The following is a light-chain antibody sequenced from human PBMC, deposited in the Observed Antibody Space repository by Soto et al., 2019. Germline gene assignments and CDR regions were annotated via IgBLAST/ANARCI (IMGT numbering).Light chain of an antibody. V-gene: IGKV3-15*01. CDR2: GAS. J-gene: IGKJ2*01. CDR1: ESVGRN. CDR3: QHYNNWPSDT. Sequence: EIVMAQSPATLSLSPGERATLSCRASESVGRNLAWYQQKPGQAPRLLIYGASTRATAIPPRFSGTGSGTDFTLTISSLQSEDFAVYYCQHYNNWPSDTFGQGTNVEMK.